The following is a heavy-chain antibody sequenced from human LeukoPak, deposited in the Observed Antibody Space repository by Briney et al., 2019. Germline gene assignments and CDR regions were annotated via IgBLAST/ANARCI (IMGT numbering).Heavy chain of an antibody. J-gene: IGHJ6*02. V-gene: IGHV3-11*06. CDR1: GFTFSDHY. CDR3: ARGHYGMDV. Sequence: GGSLRLSCAASGFTFSDHYMSWICQAPGKGLEWVSYISTSSSHTNYADSVKGRFTISRDNAKNSLYLQINSLRAEDTAVYYCARGHYGMDVWGQGTTVTVSS. CDR2: ISTSSSHT.